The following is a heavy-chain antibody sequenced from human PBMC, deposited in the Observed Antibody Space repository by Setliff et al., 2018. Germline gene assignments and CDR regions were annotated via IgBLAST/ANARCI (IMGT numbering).Heavy chain of an antibody. D-gene: IGHD3-22*01. CDR1: GGSFSGFY. CDR2: INHSGGI. CDR3: ATMRNYYETGNYYSTRWFDP. V-gene: IGHV4-34*01. J-gene: IGHJ5*02. Sequence: SETLSLTCAVYGGSFSGFYWPWIRQSPGKGLEWIGEINHSGGIDYNPSLKSRVTISVDTSKNQFSLKLMSVTAADTAVYYCATMRNYYETGNYYSTRWFDPWGQGTLVTVSS.